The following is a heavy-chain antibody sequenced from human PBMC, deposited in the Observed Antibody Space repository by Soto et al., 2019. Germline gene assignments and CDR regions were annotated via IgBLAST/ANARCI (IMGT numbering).Heavy chain of an antibody. J-gene: IGHJ4*02. CDR2: INHSGST. Sequence: PSETLSLTSAVYGGSFSGYYWCWIRQPPGKGLEWIGEINHSGSTNYNPSLKSRVTISVDTSKNQFSLKLSSVTAADTPVYYRASSRVGPAYYDSSGYDYWGQGTLVTVSS. D-gene: IGHD3-22*01. V-gene: IGHV4-34*01. CDR1: GGSFSGYY. CDR3: ASSRVGPAYYDSSGYDY.